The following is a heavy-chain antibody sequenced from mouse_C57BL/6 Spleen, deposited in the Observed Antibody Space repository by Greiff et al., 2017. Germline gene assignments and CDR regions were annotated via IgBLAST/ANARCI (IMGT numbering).Heavy chain of an antibody. J-gene: IGHJ2*01. CDR2: ISNGGGST. CDR3: ARHDAYYFDY. Sequence: EVQLVESGGGLVQPGGSPKLSCAASGFTFSDYYMYWVRQTPEKRLEWVAYISNGGGSTYYPDTVKGRFTISRDNAKNTLYLQMSRLKSEDTAMYYCARHDAYYFDYWGQGTTLTVSS. CDR1: GFTFSDYY. V-gene: IGHV5-12*01.